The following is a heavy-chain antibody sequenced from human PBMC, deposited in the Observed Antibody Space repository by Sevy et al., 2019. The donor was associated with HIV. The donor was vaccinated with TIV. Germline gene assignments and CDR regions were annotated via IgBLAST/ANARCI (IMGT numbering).Heavy chain of an antibody. CDR1: GFTFSSYS. V-gene: IGHV3-48*02. D-gene: IGHD3-3*01. J-gene: IGHJ3*02. CDR2: ISSSSSTI. CDR3: ARVRIFGVVIPKEDAFDI. Sequence: GGFLRLSCAASGFTFSSYSMNWVRQAPGKGLEWVSYISSSSSTIYYADSVKGRFTISRDNAKNSLYLQMNSLRDEDTAVYYCARVRIFGVVIPKEDAFDIWGQGTMVTVSS.